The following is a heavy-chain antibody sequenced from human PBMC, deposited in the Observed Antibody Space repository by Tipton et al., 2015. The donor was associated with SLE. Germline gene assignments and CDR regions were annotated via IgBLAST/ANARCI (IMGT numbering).Heavy chain of an antibody. CDR3: EKYRSIAARPDYFDY. Sequence: SLRLSCAASGFTFSSYAMSWVRQAPGKGLEWVSAISGSGGSTYYADSVKGRFTISRDNSKNTLYLQMNSLRAEDTAVYYCEKYRSIAARPDYFDYWGQGTLVTVSS. V-gene: IGHV3-23*01. J-gene: IGHJ4*02. CDR2: ISGSGGST. D-gene: IGHD6-6*01. CDR1: GFTFSSYA.